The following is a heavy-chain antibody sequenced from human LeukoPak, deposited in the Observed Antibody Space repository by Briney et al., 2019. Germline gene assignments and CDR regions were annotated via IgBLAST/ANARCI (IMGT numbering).Heavy chain of an antibody. CDR3: ARGLRAVPSYYYYMDV. V-gene: IGHV4-34*01. D-gene: IGHD3-16*01. Sequence: SETLSLTCAVYGGSFSGYYWSWIRQPPGKGLEWIGEINHSGSTNYNPSLKSRVTISVDTSKNQFSLKLSSVTAADTAVYYCARGLRAVPSYYYYMDVWGKGTTVTASS. CDR2: INHSGST. CDR1: GGSFSGYY. J-gene: IGHJ6*03.